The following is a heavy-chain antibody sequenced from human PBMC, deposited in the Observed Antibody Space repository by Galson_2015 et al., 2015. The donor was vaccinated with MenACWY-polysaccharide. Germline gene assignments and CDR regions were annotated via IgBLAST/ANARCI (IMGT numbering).Heavy chain of an antibody. CDR1: GFIFADYA. V-gene: IGHV3-49*03. J-gene: IGHJ4*02. Sequence: SLRLSCATSGFIFADYAMAWFRQAPGKGLEWIGFIRTNADGGATNYAASVRGRFTISRDDSRSIAYLEMNSLITEDTDVYFCTRGRSFDYWGQGTLVSVSS. CDR3: TRGRSFDY. CDR2: IRTNADGGAT.